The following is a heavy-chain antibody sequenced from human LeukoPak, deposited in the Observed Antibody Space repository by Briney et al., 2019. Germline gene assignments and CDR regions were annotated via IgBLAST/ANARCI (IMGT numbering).Heavy chain of an antibody. CDR1: GFTFSDYS. J-gene: IGHJ5*02. CDR3: ARDAGGRTQREGWFDP. V-gene: IGHV3-21*06. D-gene: IGHD1-1*01. Sequence: GGSLRLSCAASGFTFSDYSMNWVRQAPGKGLEWVASTSSGSSWIYYADSVRGRFTVSRDNAKNLLYLQMNSLRVEDTAIYYCARDAGGRTQREGWFDPWGQGTLVTVSS. CDR2: TSSGSSWI.